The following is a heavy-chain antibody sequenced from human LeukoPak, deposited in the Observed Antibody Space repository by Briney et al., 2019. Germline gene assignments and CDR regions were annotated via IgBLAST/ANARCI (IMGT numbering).Heavy chain of an antibody. CDR1: GFTFSSYA. J-gene: IGHJ4*02. Sequence: GRSLRLSCAASGFTFSSYAMHWVRQAPGKGLEWVSAISGSGGSTYYADSVKGRFTISRDNSKNTLYLQMNSLRAEDTAVYYCAKMYYYGSGSTGYWGQGTLVTVSS. CDR3: AKMYYYGSGSTGY. V-gene: IGHV3-23*01. CDR2: ISGSGGST. D-gene: IGHD3-10*01.